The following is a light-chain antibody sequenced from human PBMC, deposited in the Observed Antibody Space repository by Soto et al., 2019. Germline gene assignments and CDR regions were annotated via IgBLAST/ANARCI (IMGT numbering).Light chain of an antibody. CDR2: EVN. Sequence: QSALTQPASVSGSPGQSITISCTGTSSDVGSYNLVSCYQQHPGKAPKLMLYEVNKRPSGVSNRFSGSKSGNTASLTISGLQAEDEADYYCCSYAGSSTVVFGGGTKLTVL. J-gene: IGLJ2*01. V-gene: IGLV2-23*02. CDR1: SSDVGSYNL. CDR3: CSYAGSSTVV.